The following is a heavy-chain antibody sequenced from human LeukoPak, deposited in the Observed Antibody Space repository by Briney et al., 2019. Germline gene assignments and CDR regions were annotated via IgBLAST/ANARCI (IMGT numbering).Heavy chain of an antibody. V-gene: IGHV4-59*12. D-gene: IGHD6-13*01. Sequence: PSETLSLTCTVSGGSISSYYWSWIRQPPGKGLEWIGYIYYSGSTNYNPSLKSRVTISVDTSKNQFSLKLSSVTAADTAVYYCARRVRRIAAARFDYWGQGTLVTVSS. CDR1: GGSISSYY. CDR3: ARRVRRIAAARFDY. J-gene: IGHJ4*02. CDR2: IYYSGST.